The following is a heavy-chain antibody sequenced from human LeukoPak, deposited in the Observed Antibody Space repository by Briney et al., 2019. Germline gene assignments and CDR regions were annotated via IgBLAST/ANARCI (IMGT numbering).Heavy chain of an antibody. J-gene: IGHJ4*02. CDR2: ISYDGSNK. D-gene: IGHD3-10*01. Sequence: GRSLRLSCATSGFTFSSYGTHWVRQAPGKGLEWVAVISYDGSNKYYADSVKGRFTISRDNSKNTLYLQMNSLRAEDTAVYYCAKDQPPYYYGSGSPPGGFDYWGQGTLVTVSS. V-gene: IGHV3-30*18. CDR3: AKDQPPYYYGSGSPPGGFDY. CDR1: GFTFSSYG.